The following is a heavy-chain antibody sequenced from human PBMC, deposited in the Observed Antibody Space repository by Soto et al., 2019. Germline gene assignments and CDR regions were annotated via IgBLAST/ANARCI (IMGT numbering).Heavy chain of an antibody. CDR3: AKSLYYYDSSALHH. CDR1: GFDFEDYA. J-gene: IGHJ5*02. Sequence: VQLVESGGIGVQTGGSLRLSCAAAGFDFEDYAMHWVRQVPGKRLEWVSLTNSDGTDSYYVDSVKGRFTISRDNAKTTLYLQMDRLTPEDTALYFCAKSLYYYDSSALHHWGQGTLVTVSS. V-gene: IGHV3-43D*04. D-gene: IGHD3-22*01. CDR2: TNSDGTDS.